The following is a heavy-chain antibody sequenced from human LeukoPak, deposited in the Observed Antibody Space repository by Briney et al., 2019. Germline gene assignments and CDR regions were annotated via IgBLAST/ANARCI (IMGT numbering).Heavy chain of an antibody. CDR3: AKWEFGSWYGSAFDI. Sequence: PGGSLRLSCAASGFTFSSYAMSWVRQAPGKGLEWVSTISGSGGSTYYADSVKGRFTISRDNSKNTLYLQMNSLRAEDTAVYYCAKWEFGSWYGSAFDIWGQGTMVTVSS. J-gene: IGHJ3*02. V-gene: IGHV3-23*01. CDR2: ISGSGGST. CDR1: GFTFSSYA. D-gene: IGHD6-13*01.